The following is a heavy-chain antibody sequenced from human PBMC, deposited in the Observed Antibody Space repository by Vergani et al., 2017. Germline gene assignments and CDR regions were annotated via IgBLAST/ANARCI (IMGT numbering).Heavy chain of an antibody. CDR2: IIPLLGIA. D-gene: IGHD3-10*01. CDR3: AKTYYYGSGSLNDDAFDI. J-gene: IGHJ3*02. V-gene: IGHV1-69*04. Sequence: QVQLVQSGAEVKKPGSSVKVSCKASGGTFSSYAISWVRQAPGQGLEWMGRIIPLLGIANYAQKFQGRVTITADKSTSTAYMELSSLRSEDTAVYYCAKTYYYGSGSLNDDAFDIWGQGTMVTVSS. CDR1: GGTFSSYA.